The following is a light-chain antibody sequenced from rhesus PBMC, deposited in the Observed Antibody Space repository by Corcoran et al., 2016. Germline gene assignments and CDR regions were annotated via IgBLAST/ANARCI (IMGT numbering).Light chain of an antibody. J-gene: IGKJ2*01. V-gene: IGKV3S9*01. Sequence: EIVMTQSPATLSLSPGERVTLSCRASQRVSSYVAWYQQNPEQAPRLLIFGSSRRATGIPDRFNGSGAGTDVTLIISSLEPEDGGVYYCQQYNNWNSFGQGTKVEIK. CDR3: QQYNNWNS. CDR2: GSS. CDR1: QRVSSY.